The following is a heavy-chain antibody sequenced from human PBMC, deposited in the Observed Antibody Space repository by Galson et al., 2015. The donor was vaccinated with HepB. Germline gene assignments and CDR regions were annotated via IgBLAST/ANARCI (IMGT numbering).Heavy chain of an antibody. V-gene: IGHV3-21*01. Sequence: SLRLSCAPSGFTFRSYIMNWVRQAPGKGLEWVSSISSSSSYIYYADSVKGRVTISRDNAKNSLFLQMNSLRAEDTAVYYCARDPGYYSSGTYYSYYFDYWGQGTLVTVSS. CDR2: ISSSSSYI. CDR1: GFTFRSYI. D-gene: IGHD3-22*01. J-gene: IGHJ4*02. CDR3: ARDPGYYSSGTYYSYYFDY.